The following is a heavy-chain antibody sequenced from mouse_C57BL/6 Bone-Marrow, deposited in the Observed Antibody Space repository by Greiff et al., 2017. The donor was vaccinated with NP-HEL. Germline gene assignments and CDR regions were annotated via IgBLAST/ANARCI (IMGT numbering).Heavy chain of an antibody. V-gene: IGHV14-1*01. D-gene: IGHD2-2*01. Sequence: VQLKESGAELVRPGASVKLSCTASGFNIKDYYMHWVKQRPEQGLEWIGRIDPEDGDTEYAPKFQGKATMTADTSSNTAYLQLSSLTSEDTAVYYCTILLWLRRAWFAYWGQGTLVTVSA. CDR3: TILLWLRRAWFAY. CDR2: IDPEDGDT. J-gene: IGHJ3*01. CDR1: GFNIKDYY.